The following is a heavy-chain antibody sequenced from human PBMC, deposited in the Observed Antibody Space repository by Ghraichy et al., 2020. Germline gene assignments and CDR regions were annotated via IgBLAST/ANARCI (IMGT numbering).Heavy chain of an antibody. CDR2: ISAYNGNT. J-gene: IGHJ6*02. D-gene: IGHD2-15*01. V-gene: IGHV1-18*04. Sequence: ASVKVSCKASGYTFTSYGISWVRQAPGQGLEWMGWISAYNGNTNYAQKLQGRVTMTTDTSTSTAYMELRSLRSDDTAVYYCASRYCSGGSCYPTYGMDVWGQGTTVTVSS. CDR1: GYTFTSYG. CDR3: ASRYCSGGSCYPTYGMDV.